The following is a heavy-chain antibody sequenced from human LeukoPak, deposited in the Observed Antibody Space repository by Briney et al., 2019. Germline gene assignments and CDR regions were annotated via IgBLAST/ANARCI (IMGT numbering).Heavy chain of an antibody. J-gene: IGHJ2*01. CDR3: AREDYDDSGAWYFDL. CDR2: IYHSGST. Sequence: SETLSFTCAVSGGSISRSNWWSWVRQPPGKGLEWIGEIYHSGSTNYNPSLKSRVTISVDKSKNQFSLKLSSVTAADTAVYYCAREDYDDSGAWYFDLWGRGTLVTVSS. D-gene: IGHD3-3*01. CDR1: GGSISRSNW. V-gene: IGHV4-4*02.